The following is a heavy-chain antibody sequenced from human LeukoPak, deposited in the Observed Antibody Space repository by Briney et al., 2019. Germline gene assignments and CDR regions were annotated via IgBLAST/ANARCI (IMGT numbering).Heavy chain of an antibody. CDR2: IFTSGWT. CDR1: GGSISSYY. Sequence: SETLSLTCTVSGGSISSYYWSWVRQSPGKGLEWIGYIFTSGWTDYNPSLKSRVTMSVDTSKNQLAMELRFLTAADTAVYYCATSHDVKTAPYDLWGQGTLVTVSS. D-gene: IGHD2-21*01. CDR3: ATSHDVKTAPYDL. J-gene: IGHJ5*02. V-gene: IGHV4-4*09.